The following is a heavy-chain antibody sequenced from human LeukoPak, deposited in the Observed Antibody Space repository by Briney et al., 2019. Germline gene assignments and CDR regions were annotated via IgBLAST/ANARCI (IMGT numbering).Heavy chain of an antibody. CDR3: AKRGVVIRVILVGFHKEAYYFDS. CDR2: ISGSGGST. V-gene: IGHV3-23*01. CDR1: GITLSNYG. J-gene: IGHJ4*02. D-gene: IGHD3-22*01. Sequence: PGGSLRLSCAVSGITLSNYGMSWVRQAPGKGLEWVAGISGSGGSTNYADSVKGRFTISRDNPKNTLYLQMNSLRAEDTAGYFCAKRGVVIRVILVGFHKEAYYFDSWGQGALVTVSS.